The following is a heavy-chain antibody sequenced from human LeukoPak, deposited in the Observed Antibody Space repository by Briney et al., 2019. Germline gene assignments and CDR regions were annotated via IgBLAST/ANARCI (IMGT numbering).Heavy chain of an antibody. D-gene: IGHD3-3*01. CDR3: AKDQGYYDFWSGFDS. Sequence: RGGSLRLSCAASGFTFSSYAMSGVRQAAGKGLEGGSAISGSVGSTYYADSVTARFTISRDNSKNTLYLKMNSLRAEDTAVYYCAKDQGYYDFWSGFDSWGQGTLVTVSS. CDR2: ISGSVGST. J-gene: IGHJ5*01. CDR1: GFTFSSYA. V-gene: IGHV3-23*01.